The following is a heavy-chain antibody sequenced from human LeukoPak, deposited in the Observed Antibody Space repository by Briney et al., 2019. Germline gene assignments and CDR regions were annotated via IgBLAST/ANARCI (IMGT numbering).Heavy chain of an antibody. D-gene: IGHD6-25*01. CDR2: IRYDGSNK. V-gene: IGHV3-30*02. CDR3: AKKSAAIIYFYYYMDV. J-gene: IGHJ6*03. CDR1: GFTFNDYG. Sequence: PGGSLRLSCAASGFTFNDYGMHWVRQGPGKGLEWVAFIRYDGSNKYYADSVKGRFTISSDNSKKIVYLHMNSLRADDTAVYYCAKKSAAIIYFYYYMDVWGEGTTVTVSS.